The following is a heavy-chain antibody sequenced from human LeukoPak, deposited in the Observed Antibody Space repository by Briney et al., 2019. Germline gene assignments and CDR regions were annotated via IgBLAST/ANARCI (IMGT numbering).Heavy chain of an antibody. J-gene: IGHJ4*02. V-gene: IGHV1-69*06. D-gene: IGHD3-3*01. CDR3: ARGDFWSGYSNIDY. Sequence: ASVKVSCKASGGTFSSYAISWVRQAPGQGLEWMGGIIPIFGTANYAQKFQGRVTITADKSTSTAYMELSSLRSEDTAVYYCARGDFWSGYSNIDYWGQGTLVTVSS. CDR1: GGTFSSYA. CDR2: IIPIFGTA.